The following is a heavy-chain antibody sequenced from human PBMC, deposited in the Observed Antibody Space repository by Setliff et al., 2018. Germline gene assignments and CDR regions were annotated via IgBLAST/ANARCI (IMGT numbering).Heavy chain of an antibody. CDR3: ARGGWYSSSWYWYYDSSGYYLFDY. CDR2: VYSSGSP. Sequence: SETLSLTCNVSGASISGSAYYWGWIRQPPGKGLEWIGSVYSSGSPYYNPSLKSRVTISMDTSKNQFSLKVNSLTAADTAVYYCARGGWYSSSWYWYYDSSGYYLFDYWGQGTLVTVSS. D-gene: IGHD3-22*01. J-gene: IGHJ4*02. V-gene: IGHV4-39*07. CDR1: GASISGSAYY.